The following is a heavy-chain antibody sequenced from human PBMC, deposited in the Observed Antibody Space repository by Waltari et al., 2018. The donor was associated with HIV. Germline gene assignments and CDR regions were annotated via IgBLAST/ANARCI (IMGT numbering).Heavy chain of an antibody. CDR2: IIPAIGIA. V-gene: IGHV1-69*04. J-gene: IGHJ5*02. CDR3: TLGRSDDIRSGRENLGGFDP. Sequence: VQLVQSGAEVKKPGSSVRVSCKASGETLRNYAVSWVRQAPGQGLEWMGRIIPAIGIAMHTGNFQGRVTINADKSTNSAYMELGGLRSEDTALYFCTLGRSDDIRSGRENLGGFDPWGPGTLVTVSS. D-gene: IGHD3-3*01. CDR1: GETLRNYA.